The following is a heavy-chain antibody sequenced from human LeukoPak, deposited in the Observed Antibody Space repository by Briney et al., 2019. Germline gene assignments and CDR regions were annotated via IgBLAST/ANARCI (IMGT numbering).Heavy chain of an antibody. CDR3: ARHKVVAATPDY. Sequence: PSQTLSLNCIVSGGSASSGSYYWSWIRQPPGKGLEWIGYIYYSGSTNYNPSLKSRVTISVDTSRNQFSLKLSSVTAADTAVYYCARHKVVAATPDYWGQGTLVTVSS. V-gene: IGHV4-61*01. D-gene: IGHD2-15*01. CDR2: IYYSGST. CDR1: GGSASSGSYY. J-gene: IGHJ4*02.